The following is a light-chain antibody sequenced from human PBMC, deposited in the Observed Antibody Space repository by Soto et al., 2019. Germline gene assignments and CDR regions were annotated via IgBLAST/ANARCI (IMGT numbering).Light chain of an antibody. CDR2: TNN. V-gene: IGLV1-44*01. CDR1: ISNIGGNT. Sequence: QSVLTQPPSASGTPGRRVTISCSGSISNIGGNTVNWYQQLPGTAPKLLMYTNNQRPSGVPDRFSGSKSGTSASLAISGLQSEDEADYYCAASDDSLNGVVFGGGTKVTVL. J-gene: IGLJ2*01. CDR3: AASDDSLNGVV.